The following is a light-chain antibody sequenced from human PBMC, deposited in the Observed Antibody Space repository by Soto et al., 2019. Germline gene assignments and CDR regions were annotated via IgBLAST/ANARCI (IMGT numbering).Light chain of an antibody. J-gene: IGKJ1*01. CDR3: LKYNTYSPVST. CDR2: DAS. V-gene: IGKV1-5*01. CDR1: QSIGRW. Sequence: DIQMTQSPSTLSAFVGDRVTITCRASQSIGRWLAWYQQKPGKAPKLLIYDASSLESGVPSRFSGSGSGTEFTLTISSLQPDDFATYYRLKYNTYSPVSTFGHRTQVDIX.